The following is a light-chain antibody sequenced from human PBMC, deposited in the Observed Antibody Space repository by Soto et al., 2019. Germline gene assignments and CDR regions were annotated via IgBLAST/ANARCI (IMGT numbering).Light chain of an antibody. CDR3: LLDFRYFWA. V-gene: IGKV1-6*01. Sequence: AIQLTQSPSSLSASVGDRVTNTCRASQAIRTALGWYQQRPGKVPKLLIYAASTLQSGVPSRFSGSGSGTDFTLTISSLQPEDFATYYCLLDFRYFWAFGQGTKVEIK. CDR2: AAS. CDR1: QAIRTA. J-gene: IGKJ1*01.